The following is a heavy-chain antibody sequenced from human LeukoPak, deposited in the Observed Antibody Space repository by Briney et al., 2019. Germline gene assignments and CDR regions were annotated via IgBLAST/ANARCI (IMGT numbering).Heavy chain of an antibody. V-gene: IGHV3-7*01. J-gene: IGHJ4*02. CDR1: GFTFSSYA. D-gene: IGHD2-21*01. CDR2: IKRDGSEK. Sequence: GGSLRLSCAASGFTFSSYAMSWVRQAPGKELEWVANIKRDGSEKYYVDSVKGRFTISRDNAKNSLYLQMNSLRAEDTAVYYCARDFVTDYWGQGTLVTVSS. CDR3: ARDFVTDY.